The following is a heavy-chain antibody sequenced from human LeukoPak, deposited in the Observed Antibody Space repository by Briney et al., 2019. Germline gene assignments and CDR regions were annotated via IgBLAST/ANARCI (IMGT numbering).Heavy chain of an antibody. CDR3: AKDGGGYCSSTSCYTTPDY. CDR1: GFTIMNSA. D-gene: IGHD2-2*02. J-gene: IGHJ4*02. CDR2: ISGSGGST. V-gene: IGHV3-23*01. Sequence: GGSLRLSCAASGFTIMNSAMHGVRQAPGKGLEWVSAISGSGGSTYYADSVKGRFTISRDNSKNTLYLQMNSLRAEDTAVYYCAKDGGGYCSSTSCYTTPDYWGQGTLVTVSS.